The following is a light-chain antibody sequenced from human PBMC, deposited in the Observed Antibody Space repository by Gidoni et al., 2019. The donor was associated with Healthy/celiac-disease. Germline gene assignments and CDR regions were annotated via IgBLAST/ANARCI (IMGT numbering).Light chain of an antibody. CDR1: QSISSW. CDR3: QQYNSYLWK. Sequence: DIQMTQSPSTLSASVGDRVTITCRASQSISSWLAWYQQKPGKAHKLLIYDASSLESGVPSRFSGSGSGTEFTITISSLQPDDFATYYCQQYNSYLWKFGQGTKVEIK. J-gene: IGKJ1*01. V-gene: IGKV1-5*01. CDR2: DAS.